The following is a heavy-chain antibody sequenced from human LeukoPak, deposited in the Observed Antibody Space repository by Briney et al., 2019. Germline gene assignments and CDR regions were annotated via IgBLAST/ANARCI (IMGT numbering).Heavy chain of an antibody. CDR2: IYTSGST. J-gene: IGHJ4*02. CDR1: GGSISSGSYY. CDR3: ARGYCSSTSCSPEGY. D-gene: IGHD2-2*01. V-gene: IGHV4-61*02. Sequence: SQTLSLTCTVSGGSISSGSYYWSWIRQPAGKGLEWIGRIYTSGSTNYNPSLKSRVTISVDTSKNQFSLKLSSVTAADTAVYYCARGYCSSTSCSPEGYWGQGTLVTVSS.